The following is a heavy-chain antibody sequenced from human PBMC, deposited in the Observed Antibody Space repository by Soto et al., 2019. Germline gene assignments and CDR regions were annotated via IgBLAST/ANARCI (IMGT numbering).Heavy chain of an antibody. D-gene: IGHD2-8*01. CDR3: AIDLIYCTNGVCYERTQDDY. CDR1: GYTFTSYG. CDR2: ISAYNGNT. J-gene: IGHJ4*02. Sequence: ASVKVSCKASGYTFTSYGISWVRQAPGQGLEWMGWISAYNGNTNYAQKLQGRVTMTTDTATSTAYMELRSLRSDDTAVYYCAIDLIYCTNGVCYERTQDDYWDPG. V-gene: IGHV1-18*01.